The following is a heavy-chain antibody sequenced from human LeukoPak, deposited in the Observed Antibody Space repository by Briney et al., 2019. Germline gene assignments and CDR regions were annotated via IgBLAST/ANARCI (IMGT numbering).Heavy chain of an antibody. CDR1: GYSISSGYY. J-gene: IGHJ6*03. D-gene: IGHD3-9*01. CDR2: ISHSGST. Sequence: SETLSLTCTVSGYSISSGYYWGWIRQPPGKGLEWIGSISHSGSTYYNPSLKSRVTISVDTSKNQFSLKLSSVTAADTAVYYCARAPLRYFDWQNHYYMDVWGKGTTVTISS. V-gene: IGHV4-38-2*02. CDR3: ARAPLRYFDWQNHYYMDV.